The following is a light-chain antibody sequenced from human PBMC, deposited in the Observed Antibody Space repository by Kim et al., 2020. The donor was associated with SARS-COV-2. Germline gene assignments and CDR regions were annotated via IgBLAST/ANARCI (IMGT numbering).Light chain of an antibody. CDR1: SSDVGAYNF. V-gene: IGLV2-14*04. CDR3: SSYTPPGTG. CDR2: DVT. J-gene: IGLJ1*01. Sequence: PGQSITVPCTGTSSDVGAYNFVSWYQQDPGKAPKLLMYDVTKRPSGVSSRFSGSKSGNTASLIISGLQADDETDFFCSSYTPPGTGFGTGTKVTVL.